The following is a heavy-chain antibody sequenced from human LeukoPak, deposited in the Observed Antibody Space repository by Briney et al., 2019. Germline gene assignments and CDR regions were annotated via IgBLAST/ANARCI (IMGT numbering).Heavy chain of an antibody. CDR2: IYYSGTT. V-gene: IGHV4-31*03. CDR3: AGGPDRAKVGY. J-gene: IGHJ4*02. D-gene: IGHD1-26*01. Sequence: PSETLSLTCTVSSGSISSADYYWNWVRQHPGKGLEWIGYIYYSGTTFYNPSLKSRTSISLDTSKNQFSLRLSSVTAADTAVYYCAGGPDRAKVGYWGQGALVTVSS. CDR1: SGSISSADYY.